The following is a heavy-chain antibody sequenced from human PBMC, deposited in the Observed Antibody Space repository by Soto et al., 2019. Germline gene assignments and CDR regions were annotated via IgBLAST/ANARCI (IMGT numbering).Heavy chain of an antibody. CDR3: ARGLEYSTGWHYFDY. D-gene: IGHD6-19*01. CDR1: GASFTTSA. Sequence: QVRLVQSGPEVRKPGFSVKVSCKASGASFTTSAISWVRRAPGQGLEWMGGIVPIFGPEKYAPKFQGRVTISADESTNTFYMELGSLRSEDTAVYYCARGLEYSTGWHYFDYWGQGTLVTVSS. V-gene: IGHV1-69*01. CDR2: IVPIFGPE. J-gene: IGHJ4*02.